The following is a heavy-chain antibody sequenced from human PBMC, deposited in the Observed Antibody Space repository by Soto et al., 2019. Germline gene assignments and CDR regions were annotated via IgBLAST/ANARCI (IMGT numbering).Heavy chain of an antibody. D-gene: IGHD2-21*01. Sequence: SETVSLTCTVSDGSIGTYYWNWIRQSAGKGLEWIGRISFNGVTNXNPSLKSRVTMSLGAFKNQFYLKLSSVTVADTAIYYCARGFVRSWFDPWGQGMLVTVS. J-gene: IGHJ5*02. CDR1: DGSIGTYY. CDR3: ARGFVRSWFDP. CDR2: ISFNGVT. V-gene: IGHV4-4*07.